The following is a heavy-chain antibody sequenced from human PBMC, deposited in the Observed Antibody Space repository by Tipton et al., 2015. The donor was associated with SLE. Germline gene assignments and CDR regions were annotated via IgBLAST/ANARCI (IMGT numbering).Heavy chain of an antibody. V-gene: IGHV4-31*03. D-gene: IGHD1-7*01. CDR3: ARIVLTGTTRWYFDL. J-gene: IGHJ2*01. Sequence: TLSLTCTVSGGSVSSPIDYWSWIRQSPGKGLEWIGSIYDSGTTHYNPSLKSRLIISVDTSMNQFSLKLSSVTAADTAVYYCARIVLTGTTRWYFDLWGRGTLVTVSS. CDR2: IYDSGTT. CDR1: GGSVSSPIDY.